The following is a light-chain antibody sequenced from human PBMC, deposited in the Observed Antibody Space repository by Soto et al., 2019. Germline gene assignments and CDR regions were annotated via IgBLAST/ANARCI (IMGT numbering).Light chain of an antibody. J-gene: IGKJ4*01. CDR1: QSLSNW. Sequence: DIQMTQSPSSVSASVGDRVTITCRASQSLSNWLAWYQQKPGKAPKVLISVTSRLRSGVPSRFSGSGSGADFTLTISSLQPEDSATYYCQQGKSFPLTFGGGTKVEIK. CDR3: QQGKSFPLT. V-gene: IGKV1-12*01. CDR2: VTS.